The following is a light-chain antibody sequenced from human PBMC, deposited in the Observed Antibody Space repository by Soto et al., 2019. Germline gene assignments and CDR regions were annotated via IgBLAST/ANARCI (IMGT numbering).Light chain of an antibody. V-gene: IGKV1-27*01. CDR1: QDIGNF. CDR2: AAS. J-gene: IGKJ1*01. CDR3: QQYNSYSWT. Sequence: IVMTQSPSSLSAFVGDRVTITCRASQDIGNFLAWYQQKPGKVPKLLIYAASTLQSGVPSRFSGSGSGTDFTLTISSLQPDDFATYYCQQYNSYSWTFGQGTKVDIK.